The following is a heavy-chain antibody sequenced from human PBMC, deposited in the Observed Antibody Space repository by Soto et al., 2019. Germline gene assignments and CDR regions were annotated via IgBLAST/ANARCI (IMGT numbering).Heavy chain of an antibody. Sequence: ESGPTLVNPTQTLTLTCTFSGFSLSTSGVGVGWIRQPPGKALEWLALIYWNDDKRYSPSLKSRLTITKDTSKNQVVLTMTNMDPVDTATYYCAHRQLAVADPAEYFQHWGQGTLVTVSS. CDR2: IYWNDDK. V-gene: IGHV2-5*01. CDR1: GFSLSTSGVG. CDR3: AHRQLAVADPAEYFQH. J-gene: IGHJ1*01. D-gene: IGHD6-19*01.